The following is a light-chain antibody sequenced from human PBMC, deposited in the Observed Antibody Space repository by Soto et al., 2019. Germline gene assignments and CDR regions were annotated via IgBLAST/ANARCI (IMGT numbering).Light chain of an antibody. CDR3: CSFAGSYTLYV. V-gene: IGLV2-11*01. Sequence: QSVLTQPRSVSGSPGQSVTISCTGTSSDVGGYDFVSWYQQHPAKAPKLIIFDVTKRPSGVPDRFSGSKSGNTASLTISGLQAEDEADYYCCSFAGSYTLYVFGTVTKLTVL. J-gene: IGLJ1*01. CDR2: DVT. CDR1: SSDVGGYDF.